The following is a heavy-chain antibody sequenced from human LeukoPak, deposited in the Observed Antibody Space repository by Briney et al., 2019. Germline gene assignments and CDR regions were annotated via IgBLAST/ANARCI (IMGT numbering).Heavy chain of an antibody. CDR3: ARGQGLGRWLHLRVNWFDP. J-gene: IGHJ5*02. V-gene: IGHV4-34*01. CDR1: GGSFSGYY. Sequence: SETLSLTCAVYGGSFSGYYWSWIRQPPGKGLEWIGEINHSGSTNYNPSLKSRVTISVDTSKNQFSLKLSSVTAADTAVYYCARGQGLGRWLHLRVNWFDPWGQGTLVTVSS. D-gene: IGHD5-24*01. CDR2: INHSGST.